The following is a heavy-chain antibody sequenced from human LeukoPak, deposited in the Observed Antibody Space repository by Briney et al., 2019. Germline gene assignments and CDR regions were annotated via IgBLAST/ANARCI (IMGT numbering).Heavy chain of an antibody. CDR3: ARVEYSSSSGYYFDY. CDR1: GCTFSSYS. D-gene: IGHD6-6*01. CDR2: ISSSSSYI. Sequence: GGSLRLSCAASGCTFSSYSMNWVRQAPGKGLEWVSSISSSSSYIYYADSVKGRFTISRDNAKNLLYLQMNSLRAEDTAVYYCARVEYSSSSGYYFDYWGQGTLVTVSS. V-gene: IGHV3-21*01. J-gene: IGHJ4*02.